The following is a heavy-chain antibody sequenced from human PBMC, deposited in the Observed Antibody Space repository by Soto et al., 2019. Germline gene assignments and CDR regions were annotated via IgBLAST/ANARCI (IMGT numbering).Heavy chain of an antibody. V-gene: IGHV4-30-4*01. D-gene: IGHD5-12*01. CDR2: IHSSGST. Sequence: PSETLSLTCTVSGGSISSGDYYWSWIRQPPGKGLEWIGYIHSSGSTLYNPSLKSRVTISVDTSKTHFSLKLASVTAADTAVYYCARVDKVVCDAFDIWGQGAMVTVS. J-gene: IGHJ3*02. CDR3: ARVDKVVCDAFDI. CDR1: GGSISSGDYY.